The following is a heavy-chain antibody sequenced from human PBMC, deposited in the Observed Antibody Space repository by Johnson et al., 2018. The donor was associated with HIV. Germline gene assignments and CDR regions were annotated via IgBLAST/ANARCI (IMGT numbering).Heavy chain of an antibody. V-gene: IGHV3-30*02. D-gene: IGHD3-22*01. CDR3: AKDTEGSGYAFDI. CDR1: GFTFSNFG. CDR2: IRYDGTNK. J-gene: IGHJ3*02. Sequence: QVQLVESGGGVVQPGGSLRLSCAASGFTFSNFGMHWVRQAPGKGLEWVTFIRYDGTNKYYADSVRGRFTISRDNSKNTLYLQMNSLRAEDTAVYYCAKDTEGSGYAFDIWGQGTMVTVSS.